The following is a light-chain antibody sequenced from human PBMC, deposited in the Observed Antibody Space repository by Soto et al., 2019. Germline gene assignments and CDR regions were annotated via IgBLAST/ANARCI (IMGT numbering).Light chain of an antibody. V-gene: IGLV2-14*01. J-gene: IGLJ2*01. CDR1: SSDIRTYNS. CDR3: TSYTTRSTLV. CDR2: DVT. Sequence: HSALTQPASVSGSPGQSITLSCTGTSSDIRTYNSVSWYQQHASKVPKLMIYDVTNRPSGVSDRFSGSKSGNTASLTISGLHAEDEDDYYCTSYTTRSTLVFGGGTKVTVL.